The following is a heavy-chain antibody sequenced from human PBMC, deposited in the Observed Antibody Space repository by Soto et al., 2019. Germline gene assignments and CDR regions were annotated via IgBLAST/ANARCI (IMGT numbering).Heavy chain of an antibody. CDR1: GGSISSGDYY. CDR2: IYYSGST. CDR3: ARALTIFGVVGWFDP. D-gene: IGHD3-3*01. Sequence: PSETLSLTCTVSGGSISSGDYYWSWIRQPPGKGLEWIGYIYYSGSTYYNPSLKSRVTISVDTSKNQFSLKLSSVTAADTAVYYCARALTIFGVVGWFDPWGQGTLVTVSS. J-gene: IGHJ5*02. V-gene: IGHV4-30-4*01.